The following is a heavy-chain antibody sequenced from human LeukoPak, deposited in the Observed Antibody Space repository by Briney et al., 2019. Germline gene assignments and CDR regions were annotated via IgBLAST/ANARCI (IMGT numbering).Heavy chain of an antibody. J-gene: IGHJ6*02. CDR3: ASPTYYDFWSGLRDYYYGMDA. CDR2: ISSSSTI. D-gene: IGHD3-3*01. CDR1: GFTFSSYS. Sequence: GGSLRLSCAASGFTFSSYSMNWVRQAPGKGLEWVSYISSSSTIYYADSVKGRFTISRDNAKNSLYLQMNSLRDEDTAVYYCASPTYYDFWSGLRDYYYGMDAWGQGTTVTVSS. V-gene: IGHV3-48*02.